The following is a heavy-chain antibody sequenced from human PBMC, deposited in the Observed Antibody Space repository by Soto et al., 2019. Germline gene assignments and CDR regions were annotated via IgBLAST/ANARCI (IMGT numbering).Heavy chain of an antibody. J-gene: IGHJ4*02. CDR3: AKMVRDFFAETY. D-gene: IGHD3-10*01. CDR1: GFTFSSYS. Sequence: GGSLRLSCAASGFTFSSYSMNWVRQAPGKGLEWVSYISSSSSTIYYADSVKGRFTISRDNSKNTLYLQMNSLRAEDTAVYYCAKMVRDFFAETYWGQGTLVTVSS. V-gene: IGHV3-48*01. CDR2: ISSSSSTI.